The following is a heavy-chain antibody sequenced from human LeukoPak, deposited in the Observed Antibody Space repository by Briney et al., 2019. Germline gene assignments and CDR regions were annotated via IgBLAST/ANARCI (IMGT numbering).Heavy chain of an antibody. D-gene: IGHD2-15*01. J-gene: IGHJ5*02. Sequence: PSETLSLTCTVSGGSVNSGTFYWSWIRQPPGKGLEWIGYIYYSGTTNYNPSLKSRVTISLDTSNNQFSLKLSSVTAADTATLGYCSGGSCYWGSWFDPWGQGTLVTVSS. CDR3: CSGGSCYWGSWFDP. V-gene: IGHV4-61*01. CDR1: GGSVNSGTFY. CDR2: IYYSGTT.